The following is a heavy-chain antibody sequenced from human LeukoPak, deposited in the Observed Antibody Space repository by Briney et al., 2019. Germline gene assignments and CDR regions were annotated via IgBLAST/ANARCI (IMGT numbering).Heavy chain of an antibody. J-gene: IGHJ4*02. CDR3: ASGTLDSFDS. CDR2: INPNNGVT. CDR1: GYTFTAYY. Sequence: GASVKVSCKASGYTFTAYYMHWVRQAPGQGLEWMGWINPNNGVTNYAQKFQGRVTMTRDTSISTAYMELNRLRSDDTAVYYCASGTLDSFDSWGQGTLVTVSS. V-gene: IGHV1-2*02.